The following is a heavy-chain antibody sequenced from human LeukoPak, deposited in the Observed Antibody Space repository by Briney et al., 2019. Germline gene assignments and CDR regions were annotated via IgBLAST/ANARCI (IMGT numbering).Heavy chain of an antibody. J-gene: IGHJ6*02. CDR2: ISSSGTTI. D-gene: IGHD1-26*01. CDR1: GFSFSDYY. V-gene: IGHV3-11*04. CDR3: ARDESGSYSYYYGMDV. Sequence: GGSLRLSCAASGFSFSDYYMSWIRQAPGKGLEWVSYISSSGTTIYYADSVKGRFTISRDNAKNSLYLQMNSLRAEDTAVYYCARDESGSYSYYYGMDVWGQGTTVTVSS.